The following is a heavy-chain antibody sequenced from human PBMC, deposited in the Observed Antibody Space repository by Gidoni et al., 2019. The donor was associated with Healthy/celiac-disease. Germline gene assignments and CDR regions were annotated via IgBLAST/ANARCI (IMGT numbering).Heavy chain of an antibody. J-gene: IGHJ6*02. CDR1: GGSISSGDYY. V-gene: IGHV4-30-4*01. D-gene: IGHD3-3*01. CDR3: ARWATLEWLLSDYGMDV. Sequence: QVQLQESGPGLVKPSQTLSLTCTVSGGSISSGDYYWSWIRQPPGKGLEWIGYIYYSGSTYYNPSLKSRVTITVDTSKNQFSLKLSSVTAADTAVYYCARWATLEWLLSDYGMDVWGQGTTVTVSS. CDR2: IYYSGST.